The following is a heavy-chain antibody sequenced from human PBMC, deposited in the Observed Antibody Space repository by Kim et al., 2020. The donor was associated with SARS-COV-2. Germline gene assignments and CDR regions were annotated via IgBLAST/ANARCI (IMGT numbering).Heavy chain of an antibody. Sequence: ASVKVSCKVSGYTLTELSMHWVRQAPGKGLEWMGGFDPEDGETIYAQKFQGRVTMTEDTSTDTAYMELSSLRSEDTAVYYCATLSDGYMVRGVKYYFDYWGQGTLVTVSS. CDR3: ATLSDGYMVRGVKYYFDY. CDR1: GYTLTELS. D-gene: IGHD3-10*01. CDR2: FDPEDGET. J-gene: IGHJ4*02. V-gene: IGHV1-24*01.